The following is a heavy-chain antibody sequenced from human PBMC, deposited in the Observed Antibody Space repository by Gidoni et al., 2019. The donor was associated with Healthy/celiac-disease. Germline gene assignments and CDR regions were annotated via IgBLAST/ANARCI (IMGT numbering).Heavy chain of an antibody. D-gene: IGHD4-17*01. Sequence: EVQLVESGGDLVKPGGSLRLSCAASGFTFSSYSMNWVRQAPGKGLEWVSSISSRSSYIYYADSVKGRFTISRDNAKNSLYLQMNSLRAEDTAVYYCARDLYGDSSDRWGRAFDIWGQGTMVTVSS. J-gene: IGHJ3*02. CDR2: ISSRSSYI. CDR1: GFTFSSYS. CDR3: ARDLYGDSSDRWGRAFDI. V-gene: IGHV3-21*01.